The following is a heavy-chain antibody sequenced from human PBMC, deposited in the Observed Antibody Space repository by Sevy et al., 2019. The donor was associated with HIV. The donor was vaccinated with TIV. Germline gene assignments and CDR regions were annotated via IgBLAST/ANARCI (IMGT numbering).Heavy chain of an antibody. CDR3: TRGAIRGAVGPYYFDY. J-gene: IGHJ4*02. Sequence: SQTLSLTCAISGDTVSSNTAAWNWIRQSPSRGLEWLGRTYYRSKWYNDYAPTIKTRIIIKPDTSKNQFSLQVNSVTPEDTAIYYCTRGAIRGAVGPYYFDYWGQGDLVTVSS. D-gene: IGHD6-13*01. V-gene: IGHV6-1*01. CDR1: GDTVSSNTAA. CDR2: TYYRSKWYN.